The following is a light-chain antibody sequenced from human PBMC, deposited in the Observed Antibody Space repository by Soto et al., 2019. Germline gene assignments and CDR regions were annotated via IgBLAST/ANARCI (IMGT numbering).Light chain of an antibody. Sequence: DIQMTQSPSTLSASVGDRVTITCRASQSISNLLAWYQQKPGRAPTLLIYKASTLESGVPSRFSGSGSGTEFSLTISSLQPDDCATYYCQQYKSYPLTFGQGTRLEIK. V-gene: IGKV1-5*03. CDR3: QQYKSYPLT. J-gene: IGKJ5*01. CDR2: KAS. CDR1: QSISNL.